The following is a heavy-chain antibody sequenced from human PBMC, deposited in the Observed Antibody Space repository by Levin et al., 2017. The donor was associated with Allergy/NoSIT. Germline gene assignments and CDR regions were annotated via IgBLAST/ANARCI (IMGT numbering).Heavy chain of an antibody. CDR2: IYHSGSTNYNPT. J-gene: IGHJ4*02. V-gene: IGHV4-59*01. D-gene: IGHD3-22*01. CDR3: ARAYYYDSSGFSFDN. Sequence: HSQTLSLTCTVSGGSISSYYWSWIRQPPGKGLEWIGYIYHSGSTNYNPTNYNPSLKSRVTISVDTPKNQFSLKLSSVTAADTAVYYCARAYYYDSSGFSFDNWGQGTLVTVSS. CDR1: GGSISSYY.